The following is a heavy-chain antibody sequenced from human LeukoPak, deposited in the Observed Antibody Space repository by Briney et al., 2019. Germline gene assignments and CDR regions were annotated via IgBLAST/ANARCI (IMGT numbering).Heavy chain of an antibody. V-gene: IGHV3-23*01. CDR2: ISGSGGST. CDR1: GFTFSSYA. D-gene: IGHD3-16*02. J-gene: IGHJ4*02. CDR3: AKDHDVWGSYRYTVLDY. Sequence: PGASLRLSCAASGFTFSSYAMSRVRQAPGKGLEWVSAISGSGGSTYYADSVKGRFTISRDNSKNTLYLQMNSLRAEDTAVYYCAKDHDVWGSYRYTVLDYWGQGTLVTVSS.